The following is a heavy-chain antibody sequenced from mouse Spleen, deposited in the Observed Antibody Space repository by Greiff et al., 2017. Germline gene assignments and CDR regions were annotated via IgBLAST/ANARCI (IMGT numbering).Heavy chain of an antibody. CDR2: INSNGGST. J-gene: IGHJ3*01. V-gene: IGHV5-6-2*01. Sequence: EVMLVESGGGLVKPEGSLKLSCAASGFTFSSYAMSWVRQTPEKRLEWVAAINSNGGSTYYPDTVKDRFTISRDNAKNSLYLQMSSLRSEDTALYYCARQGSWFAYWGQGTLVTVSA. CDR1: GFTFSSYA. CDR3: ARQGSWFAY.